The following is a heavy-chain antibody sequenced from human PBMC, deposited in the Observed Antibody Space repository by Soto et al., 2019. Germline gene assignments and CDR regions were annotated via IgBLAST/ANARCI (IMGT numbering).Heavy chain of an antibody. Sequence: GGSLRLSCSASGFTVSSSYMRWIRQAPGKGLEWVSVIYSGGSTYYADSVKGRFTISRDNSKNTLYLQMNSLRAEDTAVYYCARRHSGSSWYYFHYWGQGTLVTVSS. D-gene: IGHD6-13*01. CDR3: ARRHSGSSWYYFHY. V-gene: IGHV3-53*01. CDR1: GFTVSSSY. J-gene: IGHJ4*02. CDR2: IYSGGST.